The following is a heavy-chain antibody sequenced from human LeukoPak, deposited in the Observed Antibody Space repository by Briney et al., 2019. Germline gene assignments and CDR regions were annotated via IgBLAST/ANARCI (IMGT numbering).Heavy chain of an antibody. D-gene: IGHD5-12*01. CDR1: GGSISSGGYC. CDR3: ASGNTGYDRDSFDI. J-gene: IGHJ3*02. CDR2: IYHSGST. Sequence: PSETLSLTRAVSGGSISSGGYCWSWVRQPPGEGLEWVGYIYHSGSTYYNPSLQSRVTISLDRSKNQFSLKLSSMTAADTAVYYCASGNTGYDRDSFDIWGQGTMVTVSS. V-gene: IGHV4-30-2*01.